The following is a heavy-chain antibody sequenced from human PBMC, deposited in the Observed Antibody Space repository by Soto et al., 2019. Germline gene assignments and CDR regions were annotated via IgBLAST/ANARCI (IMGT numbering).Heavy chain of an antibody. CDR1: GYTFTSYG. CDR2: ISAYNGNT. J-gene: IGHJ2*01. CDR3: ARDSYYYDSSGYYLWYFDL. D-gene: IGHD3-22*01. Sequence: QVQLVQSGAEVKKPGASVKVSCKASGYTFTSYGISWVRQAPGQGLEWMGWISAYNGNTNYAQKLQGRVTMTTDTSTSTAYMELRSLRSDDTAVYYCARDSYYYDSSGYYLWYFDLWGRGTLVTVSS. V-gene: IGHV1-18*01.